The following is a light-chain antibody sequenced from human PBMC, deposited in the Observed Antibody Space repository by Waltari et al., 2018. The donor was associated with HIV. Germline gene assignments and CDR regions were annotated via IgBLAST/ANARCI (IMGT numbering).Light chain of an antibody. Sequence: QSALTQPASVSGSPGQSITISCTGTSNDIGGYNYVSWYQQHPGQAPKLMIFDVTKRPSGVSNRFSGSKSGNTASLTISGLQDEDEADYYCTSYISSGGWVFGGGTKLTVL. J-gene: IGLJ3*02. CDR1: SNDIGGYNY. CDR3: TSYISSGGWV. CDR2: DVT. V-gene: IGLV2-14*03.